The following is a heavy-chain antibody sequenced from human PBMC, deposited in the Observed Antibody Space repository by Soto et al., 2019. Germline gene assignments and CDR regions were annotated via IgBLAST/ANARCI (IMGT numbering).Heavy chain of an antibody. CDR1: GFTFSSYG. V-gene: IGHV3-33*01. CDR2: IWYDGSNK. D-gene: IGHD1-7*01. CDR3: ARDLRITGTTFHY. J-gene: IGHJ4*02. Sequence: QVQLVESGGGVVQPGRSLRLSCAASGFTFSSYGMHWVRQAPGKGLEWVAVIWYDGSNKYYADSVKGRFTISRDKSKNTLYLQMNSLRAEDTAVYYCARDLRITGTTFHYWGQGTLVTVSS.